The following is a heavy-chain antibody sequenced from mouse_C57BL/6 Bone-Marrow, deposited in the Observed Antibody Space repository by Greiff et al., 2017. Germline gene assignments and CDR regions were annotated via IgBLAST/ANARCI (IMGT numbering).Heavy chain of an antibody. CDR3: ASSLDY. CDR2: IHPNSGST. Sequence: VQLKQPGAELVKPGASVKLSCKASGYTFTSYWMHWVKQRTGQGLEWIGMIHPNSGSTNYNEKLKSKATLTVDKSASTAYMHLSSQTSEDSAVYYCASSLDYWGQGTTLTVSS. V-gene: IGHV1-64*01. J-gene: IGHJ2*01. D-gene: IGHD6-1*01. CDR1: GYTFTSYW.